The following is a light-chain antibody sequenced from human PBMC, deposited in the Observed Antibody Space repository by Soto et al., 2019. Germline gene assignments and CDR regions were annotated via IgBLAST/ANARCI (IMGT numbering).Light chain of an antibody. CDR1: QSVSTN. CDR2: GAS. Sequence: EIVMTQSPGTLSLSPGERATLSCRASQSVSTNLAWYQQIPGQAPRLLIYGASTRATGIPARFSGSGSGTEFTLAISSLQSEEFAVYYCQQYNDWPPTFGLGTKVELQ. V-gene: IGKV3-15*01. CDR3: QQYNDWPPT. J-gene: IGKJ1*01.